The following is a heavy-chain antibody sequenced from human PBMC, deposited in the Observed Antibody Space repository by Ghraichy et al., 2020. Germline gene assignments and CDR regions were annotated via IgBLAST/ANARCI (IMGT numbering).Heavy chain of an antibody. J-gene: IGHJ3*02. CDR2: ISGSGGST. CDR3: ASRGRNDAFDI. Sequence: GESLNISCAASGFTFSSYAMSWVRQAPGKGLEWVSAISGSGGSTYYADSVKGRFTISRDNSKNTLYLQMNSLRAEDTAVYYCASRGRNDAFDIWGQGTMVTVSS. V-gene: IGHV3-23*01. CDR1: GFTFSSYA. D-gene: IGHD1-26*01.